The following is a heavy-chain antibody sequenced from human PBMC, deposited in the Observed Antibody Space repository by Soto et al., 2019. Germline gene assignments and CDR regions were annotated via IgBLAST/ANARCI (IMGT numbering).Heavy chain of an antibody. J-gene: IGHJ4*02. D-gene: IGHD3-16*01. CDR2: VHGGGST. CDR1: GFTVSNNH. CDR3: AGRLTTAASLDY. Sequence: VQLVASGGGLIQPGGSLRLSCAASGFTVSNNHMTWVRQAAGKGLELVSFVHGGGSTSYADSVKGRFNISRDNSKNTLYLQMDSLRAEDRSIYYCAGRLTTAASLDYWGRGTLVTVSS. V-gene: IGHV3-53*01.